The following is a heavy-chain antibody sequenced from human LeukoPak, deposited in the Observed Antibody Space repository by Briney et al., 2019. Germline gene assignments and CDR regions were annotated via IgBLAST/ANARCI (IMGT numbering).Heavy chain of an antibody. J-gene: IGHJ3*02. CDR2: IYYSGST. Sequence: PSETLALTCTVSGGSISRYYWSWIRQPPGKGLEWIGYIYYSGSTNYNPSLKSRVTISVDTSKNQFSLKLSSVTAADTAVYYCARDSLLYYYDSSGYISHAFDIWGQGTMVTVSS. CDR3: ARDSLLYYYDSSGYISHAFDI. V-gene: IGHV4-59*01. D-gene: IGHD3-22*01. CDR1: GGSISRYY.